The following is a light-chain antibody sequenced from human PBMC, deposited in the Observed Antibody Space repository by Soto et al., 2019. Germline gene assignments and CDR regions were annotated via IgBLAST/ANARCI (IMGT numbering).Light chain of an antibody. J-gene: IGKJ2*01. CDR3: QQYGSSPPGYT. Sequence: EIVLTQSPGTLSLSPGERATLSCRASQSVSSSYLAWYQQKPGQAPRLLIYGASSRATGIPDRFSGSGSGTYFTLTLSRLEPEDLAGYYYQQYGSSPPGYTFAQGTKLEIK. V-gene: IGKV3-20*01. CDR2: GAS. CDR1: QSVSSSY.